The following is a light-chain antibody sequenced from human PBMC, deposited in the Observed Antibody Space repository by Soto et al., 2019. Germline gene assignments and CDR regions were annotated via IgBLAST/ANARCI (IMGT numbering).Light chain of an antibody. CDR3: QQSYNTPRT. CDR2: AAS. V-gene: IGKV1-39*01. CDR1: QSIAKY. Sequence: DIQMTQSPSSLSASVGDSITSTCRAGQSIAKYLNWYQQRPGKAPKLMIYAASSLQSGVPSRFSGSGSGTDFTLTISSLQPEDFATYYCQQSYNTPRTFCGGIEVEIQ. J-gene: IGKJ4*01.